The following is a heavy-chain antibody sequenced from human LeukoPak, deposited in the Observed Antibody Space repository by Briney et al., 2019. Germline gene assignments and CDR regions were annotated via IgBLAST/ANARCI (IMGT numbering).Heavy chain of an antibody. CDR1: GFTFSSYW. D-gene: IGHD1-26*01. V-gene: IGHV3-74*01. CDR2: INSDASIT. CDR3: ARVLVGGTREIDY. J-gene: IGHJ4*02. Sequence: PGGSLRLSCSASGFTFSSYWMHWVRQSPGKGLVWVARINSDASITNYADSVKGRFTISRDNARNTLYLQMNSLRAEDTAVYYCARVLVGGTREIDYWGQGTLVTVSS.